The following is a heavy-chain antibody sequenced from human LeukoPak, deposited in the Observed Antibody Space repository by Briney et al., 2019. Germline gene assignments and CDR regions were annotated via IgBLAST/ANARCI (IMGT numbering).Heavy chain of an antibody. CDR1: GGTFSSYA. CDR3: ATDGGVTYYYDI. V-gene: IGHV1-69*04. CDR2: IIPILGIA. Sequence: SVKVSCKASGGTFSSYAISWVRQAPGQGLEWMGRIIPILGIANYAQKFQGRVTITADKSTSTAYMELSSLRSEDTAVYYCATDGGVTYYYDIWGQGTLVTVSS. D-gene: IGHD3-22*01. J-gene: IGHJ4*02.